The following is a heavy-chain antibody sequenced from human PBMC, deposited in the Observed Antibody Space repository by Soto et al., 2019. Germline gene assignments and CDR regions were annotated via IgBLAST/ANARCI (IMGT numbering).Heavy chain of an antibody. V-gene: IGHV4-31*03. D-gene: IGHD2-15*01. J-gene: IGHJ6*02. Sequence: SETLSFTCNVSGGSITGAYFWNWIRQHPGKGLEWIGSIHYRGTTDYNPSLKSRITISLDRSKNQFALKLSSVTAADTAVYYCARLRDSFGLEVWGQGTTVTVS. CDR2: IHYRGTT. CDR1: GGSITGAYF. CDR3: ARLRDSFGLEV.